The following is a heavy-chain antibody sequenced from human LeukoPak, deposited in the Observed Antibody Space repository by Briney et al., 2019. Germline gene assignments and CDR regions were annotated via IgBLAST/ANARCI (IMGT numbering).Heavy chain of an antibody. J-gene: IGHJ3*02. CDR1: GFTFSSYA. CDR3: AKDSAANYYGSGSYLSAFDI. V-gene: IGHV3-23*01. CDR2: ISGSGGST. D-gene: IGHD3-10*01. Sequence: GGSLRLSCAASGFTFSSYAMSWVRQAPGKGLEWVSAISGSGGSTYYADSVKGRFTISRDNSKNTLYLQMNSLRAEDTAVYYCAKDSAANYYGSGSYLSAFDIWGQGTMVTVSS.